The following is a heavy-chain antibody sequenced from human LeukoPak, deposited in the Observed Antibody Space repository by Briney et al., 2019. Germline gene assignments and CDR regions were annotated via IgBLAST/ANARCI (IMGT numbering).Heavy chain of an antibody. Sequence: PSQTLSLTCTVSGGSISSGDYYWSWIRQPPGKGLEWIGYIYYSGSTYYNPSLKSRVTISVDTSKNQSSLKLSSVTAADTAVYYCARRDYYGSGSHLYYYYYMDVWGKGTTVTVSS. J-gene: IGHJ6*03. CDR1: GGSISSGDYY. CDR3: ARRDYYGSGSHLYYYYYMDV. CDR2: IYYSGST. V-gene: IGHV4-30-4*08. D-gene: IGHD3-10*01.